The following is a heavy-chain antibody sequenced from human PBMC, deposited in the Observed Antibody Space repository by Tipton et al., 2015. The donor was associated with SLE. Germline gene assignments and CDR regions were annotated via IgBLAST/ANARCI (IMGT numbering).Heavy chain of an antibody. J-gene: IGHJ4*02. CDR2: ISSSSGTI. D-gene: IGHD6-6*01. V-gene: IGHV3-48*01. CDR3: ARQFSTSSNDY. CDR1: GFTFSSHS. Sequence: GSLRLSCAASGFTFSSHSMNWVRQAPGKGLEWVSYISSSSGTIYYADSVKGRFTISRDNAKNSLYLQMNSLRGEDTAVYYCARQFSTSSNDYWGQGTLVTVSS.